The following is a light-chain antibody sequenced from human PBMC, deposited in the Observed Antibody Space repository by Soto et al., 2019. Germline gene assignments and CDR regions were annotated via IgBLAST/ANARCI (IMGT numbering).Light chain of an antibody. CDR2: EDN. CDR3: QSYDSSIV. Sequence: NFMLTQPHSVSESPGKTVTISCTGSSGSIASNYVQWYQQRPGSAPTTVIYEDNQRPSGVPDRFSGSIDSSSNSASLTISGLKIEDEADYYCQSYDSSIVCGGGTKLTVL. V-gene: IGLV6-57*02. J-gene: IGLJ2*01. CDR1: SGSIASNY.